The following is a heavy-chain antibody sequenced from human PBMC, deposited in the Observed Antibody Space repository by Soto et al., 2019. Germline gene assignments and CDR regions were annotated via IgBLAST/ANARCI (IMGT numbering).Heavy chain of an antibody. CDR3: ARDREVVAGYYYYYGMDV. CDR1: GCTFGSLG. CDR2: VGPSGSGT. J-gene: IGHJ6*02. V-gene: IGHV3-23*01. Sequence: GGSLRHRWAAFGCTFGSLGMHWVRQAPGKGLEWVSAVGPSGSGTYYADSVKGRFTISRDNSKNTLYLQMNSLRAEDTAVYYCARDREVVAGYYYYYGMDVWGQGTTVTVSS.